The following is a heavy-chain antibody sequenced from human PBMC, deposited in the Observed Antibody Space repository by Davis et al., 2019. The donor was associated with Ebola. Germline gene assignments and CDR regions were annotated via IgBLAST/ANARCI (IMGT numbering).Heavy chain of an antibody. CDR1: GYTFSNYY. CDR3: ARDRALIAAASWLDY. Sequence: AASVKVSCKASGYTFSNYYMHWVRQAPGQGLEWMGWINTNTGNPTYAQGFTGRFVFSLDTSVSTAYLQISSLKAEDTAVYYCARDRALIAAASWLDYWGQGTLVTVSS. V-gene: IGHV7-4-1*02. D-gene: IGHD6-13*01. J-gene: IGHJ4*02. CDR2: INTNTGNP.